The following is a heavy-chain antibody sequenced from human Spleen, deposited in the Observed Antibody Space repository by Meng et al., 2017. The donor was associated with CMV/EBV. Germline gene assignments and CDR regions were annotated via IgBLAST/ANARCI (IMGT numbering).Heavy chain of an antibody. D-gene: IGHD6-19*01. J-gene: IGHJ4*02. V-gene: IGHV4-4*02. CDR3: ARDNIAMAGRDY. CDR1: GGSISSSNW. CDR2: IYHSGSN. Sequence: SETLSLTCAVSGGSISSSNWWSWVRQPPGKGLEWIGEIYHSGSNNYNPSLKSRVTISVDTSKKQFSLKLTSVTAADTAVYYCARDNIAMAGRDYWGQGNLVTVSS.